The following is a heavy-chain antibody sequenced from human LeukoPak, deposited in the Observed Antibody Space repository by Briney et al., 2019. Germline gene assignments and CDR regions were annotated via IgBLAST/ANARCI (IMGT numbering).Heavy chain of an antibody. J-gene: IGHJ4*02. V-gene: IGHV4-4*07. CDR2: IYSSGST. CDR1: GGSISSYY. Sequence: SETLSLTCTVSGGSISSYYWSWIRQPAGKGLEWIGRIYSSGSTNYNPSLKSRVTMSVDTSKNQFSLRLSSVTAADTAVYYCARRDSSGWYYFDHWGQGTLVTVSS. D-gene: IGHD6-19*01. CDR3: ARRDSSGWYYFDH.